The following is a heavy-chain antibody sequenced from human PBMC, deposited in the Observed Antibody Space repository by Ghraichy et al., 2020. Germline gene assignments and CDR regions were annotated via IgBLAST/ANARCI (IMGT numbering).Heavy chain of an antibody. Sequence: GESLNISCKGSGYSFTSYWISWVRQMPGKGLEWMGRIDPSDSYTNYSPSFQGHVTISADKSISTAYLQWSSLKASDTAMYYCARHPGPTTVSYYYGMDVWGQGTTVTVSS. J-gene: IGHJ6*02. CDR3: ARHPGPTTVSYYYGMDV. V-gene: IGHV5-10-1*01. D-gene: IGHD4-17*01. CDR2: IDPSDSYT. CDR1: GYSFTSYW.